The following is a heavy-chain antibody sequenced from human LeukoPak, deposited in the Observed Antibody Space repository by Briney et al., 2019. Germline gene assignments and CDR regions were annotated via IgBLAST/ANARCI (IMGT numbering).Heavy chain of an antibody. J-gene: IGHJ3*02. D-gene: IGHD6-13*01. V-gene: IGHV3-23*01. CDR3: AKDPWGSSWYLRAFDI. Sequence: HPGGSLRLSCAASGFTFSSYAMSWVRQAPGKGLEWVSAISGSGGSTYYADSVKGRFTISRDNSKNTLYLQMNSLRAEDTAVYYCAKDPWGSSWYLRAFDIWGQGTMVTVSS. CDR2: ISGSGGST. CDR1: GFTFSSYA.